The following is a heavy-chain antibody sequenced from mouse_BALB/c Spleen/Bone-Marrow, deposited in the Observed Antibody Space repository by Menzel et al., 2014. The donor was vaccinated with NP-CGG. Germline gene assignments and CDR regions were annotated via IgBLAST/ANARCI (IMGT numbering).Heavy chain of an antibody. J-gene: IGHJ2*01. D-gene: IGHD1-1*01. Sequence: QVQLKDSAAELARPGASVKMSCRASGYTFTTYTIQWVKQRPGQGLEWIGYINPSRGYTEYNQKFKDKTTLTADKSSSTAYMQLSSLTSEDSAVYYCAREGTYYACFDYWGQGTTLTVSS. V-gene: IGHV1-4*02. CDR2: INPSRGYT. CDR1: GYTFTTYT. CDR3: AREGTYYACFDY.